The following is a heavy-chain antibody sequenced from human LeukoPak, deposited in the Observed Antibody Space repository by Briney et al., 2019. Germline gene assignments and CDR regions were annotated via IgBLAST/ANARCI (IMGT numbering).Heavy chain of an antibody. J-gene: IGHJ4*02. Sequence: GGSLRLSCAASGFTFRDYAMSWVRQAPGKGLEWVGRIKSKTDGGTTDYAAPVKGRFTISRDDSKNTLYLQMNSLKTEDTAVYYCTTANIVVVVAAGDYWGQGTLVTVSS. CDR3: TTANIVVVVAAGDY. CDR1: GFTFRDYA. V-gene: IGHV3-15*01. CDR2: IKSKTDGGTT. D-gene: IGHD2-15*01.